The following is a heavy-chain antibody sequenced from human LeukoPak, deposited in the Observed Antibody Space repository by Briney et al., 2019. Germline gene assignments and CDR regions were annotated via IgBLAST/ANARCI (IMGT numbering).Heavy chain of an antibody. V-gene: IGHV4-59*01. CDR3: ARGYNLYSSGLWY. D-gene: IGHD6-19*01. CDR2: IYYSGST. J-gene: IGHJ4*02. Sequence: SETLSLTRTVSGGSISSYYWSWIRQPPGKGLEWIGYIYYSGSTNYHPSLKSRVTISVDTSKNQFSLKLSSVTAADTAVYYCARGYNLYSSGLWYWGQGTLVTVSS. CDR1: GGSISSYY.